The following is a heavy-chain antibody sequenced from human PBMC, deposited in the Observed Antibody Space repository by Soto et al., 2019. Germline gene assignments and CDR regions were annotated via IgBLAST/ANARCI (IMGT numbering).Heavy chain of an antibody. D-gene: IGHD1-26*01. CDR2: INPNSGGT. V-gene: IGHV1-2*04. Sequence: ASVKVSCKASGYTFTGYYMHWVRQAPGQGLEWMGWINPNSGGTNYAQKFQGWVTMTRDTSISTAYMELSRLRSDDTAVYYCARDRAVGATTDYYYGMDVWGQGTTVTVSS. J-gene: IGHJ6*02. CDR1: GYTFTGYY. CDR3: ARDRAVGATTDYYYGMDV.